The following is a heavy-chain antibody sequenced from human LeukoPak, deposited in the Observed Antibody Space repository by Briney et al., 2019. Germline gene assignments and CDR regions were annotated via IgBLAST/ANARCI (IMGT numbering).Heavy chain of an antibody. J-gene: IGHJ6*03. CDR2: ISSSSTI. V-gene: IGHV3-69-1*01. D-gene: IGHD4-23*01. Sequence: GGSLRLSCAASGFTFSSCAMSWVRQAPGKGLEWVSRISSSSTIYYADSVKGRFTISRDNAKNSLYLQMNSLRAEDTAVYYCAKDPYGGNSYYYYYMDVWGKGTTVTVSS. CDR1: GFTFSSCA. CDR3: AKDPYGGNSYYYYYMDV.